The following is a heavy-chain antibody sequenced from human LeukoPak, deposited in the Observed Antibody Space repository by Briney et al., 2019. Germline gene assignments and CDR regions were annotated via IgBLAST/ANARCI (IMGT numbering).Heavy chain of an antibody. V-gene: IGHV7-4-1*02. D-gene: IGHD3-22*01. CDR1: GYTFTSYA. J-gene: IGHJ4*02. CDR2: INTNTGNP. CDR3: ARDLHLYYYDSSGYELVY. Sequence: ASVKVSCKASGYTFTSYAMNWVRQAPGQGLEWMGWINTNTGNPTYAQGFTGRFVFSLDTSVSTAYLRISSLKAEDTAVYYCARDLHLYYYDSSGYELVYWGQGTLVTASS.